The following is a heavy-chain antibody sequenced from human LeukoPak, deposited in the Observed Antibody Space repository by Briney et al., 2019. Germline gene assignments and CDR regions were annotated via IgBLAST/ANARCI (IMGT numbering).Heavy chain of an antibody. CDR2: ISYDGSNK. J-gene: IGHJ1*01. CDR3: ARDRGDGYNYGGYFQH. D-gene: IGHD5-24*01. CDR1: GFTFSSYD. Sequence: PGGSLRLSCAASGFTFSSYDMHWVRQAPGKGLEWVAVISYDGSNKYYADSVKGRFTISRDNSKNTLYLQMNSLRAEDTAVYYCARDRGDGYNYGGYFQHWGQGTLVTVSS. V-gene: IGHV3-30*03.